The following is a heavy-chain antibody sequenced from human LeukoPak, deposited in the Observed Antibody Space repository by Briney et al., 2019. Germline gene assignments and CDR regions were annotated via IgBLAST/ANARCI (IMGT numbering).Heavy chain of an antibody. CDR3: ARGQGVVAPIDY. CDR2: MNPNSGYT. CDR1: GYTFTSYD. Sequence: ASVKVSCKASGYTFTSYDINWVRQATGQGLEWRGWMNPNSGYTDSAQKFQGRVTMTRNTSISTAYMELSSLRSEDTAVYYCARGQGVVAPIDYWGQGTLVTVSS. D-gene: IGHD2-15*01. J-gene: IGHJ4*02. V-gene: IGHV1-8*01.